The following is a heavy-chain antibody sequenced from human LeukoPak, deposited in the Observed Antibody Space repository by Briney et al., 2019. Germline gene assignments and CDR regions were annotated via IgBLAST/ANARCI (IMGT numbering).Heavy chain of an antibody. V-gene: IGHV3-23*01. CDR1: GFTFSSYA. CDR2: ISGSGGST. D-gene: IGHD3-3*01. CDR3: AKALPNYDFWSGDFDY. Sequence: GGSLRLSCAASGFTFSSYAISWVRQAPGKGLEWVSAISGSGGSTYYADSVKGRFTISRDNSKNTLYLQMNSPRAEDTAVYYCAKALPNYDFWSGDFDYWGQGTLVTVSS. J-gene: IGHJ4*02.